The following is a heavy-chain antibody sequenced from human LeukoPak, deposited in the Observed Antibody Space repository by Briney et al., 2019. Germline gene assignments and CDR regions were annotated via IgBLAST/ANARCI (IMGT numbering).Heavy chain of an antibody. CDR1: GITFSNYW. J-gene: IGHJ4*02. CDR3: TKYKGYYFED. V-gene: IGHV3-23*01. D-gene: IGHD1-1*01. Sequence: GGSLRLSCAASGITFSNYWMNWVRQAPGKGLEWVSAISNNGGTTYYADSVKGRFTISRDNSKNTLYLQMSSLRADDTAVYYCTKYKGYYFEDWGQGTLVTVSS. CDR2: ISNNGGTT.